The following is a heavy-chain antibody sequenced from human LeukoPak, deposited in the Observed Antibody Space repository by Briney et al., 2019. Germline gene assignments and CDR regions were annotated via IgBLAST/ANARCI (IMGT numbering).Heavy chain of an antibody. J-gene: IGHJ4*02. CDR2: ISYDGSNK. Sequence: GGSLRLSCAASGFTFSSYAMHWVRQAPGEGLEWVAVISYDGSNKYYADSVKGRFTISRDNSKNTLYLQMNSLRAEDTAVYYCARSVAQLWPVDYWGQGTLVTVSS. V-gene: IGHV3-30-3*01. CDR3: ARSVAQLWPVDY. CDR1: GFTFSSYA. D-gene: IGHD5-18*01.